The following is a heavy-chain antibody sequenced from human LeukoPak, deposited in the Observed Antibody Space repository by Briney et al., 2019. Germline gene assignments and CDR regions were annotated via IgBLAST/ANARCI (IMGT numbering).Heavy chain of an antibody. CDR3: AKDLERHIVVVTASAVDY. D-gene: IGHD2-21*02. CDR2: ISYDGSNK. Sequence: GGSLRLSCAASGFTFSSYSMNWVRQAPGKGLEWVAVISYDGSNKYYADSVKGRFTISRDNSENTLYLQMNSLRAEDTAVYYCAKDLERHIVVVTASAVDYWGQGTLVTVSS. CDR1: GFTFSSYS. J-gene: IGHJ4*02. V-gene: IGHV3-30*18.